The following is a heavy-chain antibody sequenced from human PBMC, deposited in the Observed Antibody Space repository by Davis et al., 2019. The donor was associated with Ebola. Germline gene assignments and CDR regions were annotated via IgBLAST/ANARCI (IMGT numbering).Heavy chain of an antibody. CDR2: IRSKANSYAT. CDR1: GFTFSGSA. D-gene: IGHD5-18*01. Sequence: PGGSLRLSCAASGFTFSGSAMHWARQASGKGLEWVGRIRSKANSYATAYAASVKGRFTISRDDSKNTAYLQMNSLKTEDTAVYYCTTTSGDTASDYWGQGTLVTVSS. J-gene: IGHJ4*02. V-gene: IGHV3-73*01. CDR3: TTTSGDTASDY.